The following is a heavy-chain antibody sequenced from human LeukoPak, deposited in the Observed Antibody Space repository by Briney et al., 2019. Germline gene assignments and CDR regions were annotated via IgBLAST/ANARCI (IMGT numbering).Heavy chain of an antibody. CDR2: ISAYDGNT. CDR1: GYTFTSYG. Sequence: ASVKVSCKASGYTFTSYGISWVRQAPGQGLEWMGWISAYDGNTNYAQKLQGRVTMTTDTSTSTAYMELRSLRSDDTAVYYCARGGAMGLFLEWLLGYNWFDPWGQGTLVTVSS. D-gene: IGHD3-3*01. V-gene: IGHV1-18*01. J-gene: IGHJ5*02. CDR3: ARGGAMGLFLEWLLGYNWFDP.